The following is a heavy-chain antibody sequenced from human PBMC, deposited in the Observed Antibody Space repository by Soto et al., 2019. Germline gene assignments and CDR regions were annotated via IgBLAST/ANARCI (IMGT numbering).Heavy chain of an antibody. V-gene: IGHV3-23*01. Sequence: EVQLLESGGGLVQPGGSLRLSCAASGFTFSSYAMRWVRQAPEKGLEWVSAISGSGGSTYYADSVKGRFTISRDNSKNTLYLQMNSLRAEDTAVYYCAKTHTSPNWFDPWGQGTLVTVSS. CDR2: ISGSGGST. CDR3: AKTHTSPNWFDP. J-gene: IGHJ5*02. CDR1: GFTFSSYA. D-gene: IGHD3-3*01.